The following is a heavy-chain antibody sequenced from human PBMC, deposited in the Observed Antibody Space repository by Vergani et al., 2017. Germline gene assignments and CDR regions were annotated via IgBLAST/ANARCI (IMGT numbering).Heavy chain of an antibody. CDR2: IYSGGSP. V-gene: IGHV3-66*01. D-gene: IGHD5-18*01. CDR3: ARGRDTRGAFDV. CDR1: GFTFSSNY. J-gene: IGHJ3*01. Sequence: EVQLVESGGGLVQPGGSLSLSCAASGFTFSSNYMSWVRQAPGKGMEWFSVIYSGGSPYYADSVKGRFTISRDNSKNTLYLQMNSLGAEDTAVYYCARGRDTRGAFDVWGQGTMVTVSS.